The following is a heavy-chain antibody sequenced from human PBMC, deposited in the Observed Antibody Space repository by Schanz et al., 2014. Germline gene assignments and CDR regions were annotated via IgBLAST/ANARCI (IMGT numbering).Heavy chain of an antibody. V-gene: IGHV4-59*08. D-gene: IGHD3-10*01. CDR1: GVSISSFY. CDR3: TRMSLRRGDYGGLDV. Sequence: QVQLQESGPGLVRPSETLSLTCTVSGVSISSFYWSWIRQSPGQGLEYFGYIYGGGSTSYNPSFKSRVTMTFDASRNAFSQKHSSGTAADTAVYYCTRMSLRRGDYGGLDVWGQGTTXTVSS. CDR2: IYGGGST. J-gene: IGHJ6*02.